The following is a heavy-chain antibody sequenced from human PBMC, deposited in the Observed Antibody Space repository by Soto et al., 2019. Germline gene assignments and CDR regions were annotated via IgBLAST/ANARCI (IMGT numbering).Heavy chain of an antibody. D-gene: IGHD3-3*01. CDR1: GFTFSSYS. CDR3: ARGMSYYDFWSGYHTNSYYYMDV. CDR2: ISSSSSYI. J-gene: IGHJ6*03. V-gene: IGHV3-21*01. Sequence: GGSLRLSCAASGFTFSSYSMNLVRQAPGKGLEWVSSISSSSSYIYYADSVKGRFTISRDNAKNSLYLQMNSLRAEDTAVYYCARGMSYYDFWSGYHTNSYYYMDVWGKGTTVTVSS.